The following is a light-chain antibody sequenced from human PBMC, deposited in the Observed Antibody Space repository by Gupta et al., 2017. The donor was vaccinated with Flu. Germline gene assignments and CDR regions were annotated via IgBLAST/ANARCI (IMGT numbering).Light chain of an antibody. CDR3: ASWDGSRDDYV. J-gene: IGLJ1*01. CDR2: SDN. Sequence: MVIISSSGNCSTIGSNYVNWYQQLPAPTPKLLLYSDNQRPSGVPERFSGSKSGTSASIAISALQAEDEGVYFCASWDGSRDDYVFGTGTTVIVL. V-gene: IGLV1-44*01. CDR1: CSTIGSNY.